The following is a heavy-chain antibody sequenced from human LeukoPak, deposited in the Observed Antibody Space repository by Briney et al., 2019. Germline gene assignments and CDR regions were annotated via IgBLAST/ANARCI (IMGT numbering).Heavy chain of an antibody. CDR3: ARGLNDVAINFDY. Sequence: IPSETLSLTCAVYGGSFSGYYWSWIRQPPGKGLEWIGEINHSGSTNYNPSLKSRVTISVDTSKNQFSLKLSSVTAADTAVYYCARGLNDVAINFDYWGQGTLATVSS. D-gene: IGHD1-1*01. V-gene: IGHV4-34*01. CDR2: INHSGST. CDR1: GGSFSGYY. J-gene: IGHJ4*02.